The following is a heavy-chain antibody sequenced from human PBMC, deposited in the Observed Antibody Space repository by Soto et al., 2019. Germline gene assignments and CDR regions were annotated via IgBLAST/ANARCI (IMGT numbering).Heavy chain of an antibody. CDR3: AREMYYDFWSGYYTGPWFDP. J-gene: IGHJ5*02. D-gene: IGHD3-3*01. Sequence: SETLSLTCTVSGGSISSYYWSWIRQPPGKGLDWIGYIYYSGSTNYNPSLKCRVTISVDTSKNQFSLKLSSVTAADTAVYYCAREMYYDFWSGYYTGPWFDPWGQGTLVTVSS. CDR2: IYYSGST. V-gene: IGHV4-59*01. CDR1: GGSISSYY.